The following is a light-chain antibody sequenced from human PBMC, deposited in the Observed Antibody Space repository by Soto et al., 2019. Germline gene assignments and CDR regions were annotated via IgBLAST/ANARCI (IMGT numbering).Light chain of an antibody. CDR2: DVS. CDR3: SSYTSISTVV. V-gene: IGLV2-14*01. CDR1: SSDVGGYNY. J-gene: IGLJ2*01. Sequence: QSARTQPASVSGSPGQSITISCTGTSSDVGGYNYVSWYQQHPGKAPKLMIYDVSNRPSGVSNRFSGSKSGNTASLTISGLKDEDEADYYCSSYTSISTVVFGGGTQMTV.